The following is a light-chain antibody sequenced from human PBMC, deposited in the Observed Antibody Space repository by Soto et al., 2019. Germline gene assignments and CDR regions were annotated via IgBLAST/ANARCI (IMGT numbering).Light chain of an antibody. J-gene: IGKJ4*01. CDR3: QQRSKAALT. CDR2: DAS. CDR1: QSVSSY. V-gene: IGKV3-11*01. Sequence: EIVLTQSPATLSLSPGERATLSCRASQSVSSYLAWYQQKPGQAPRLLIYDASNRATGIPARFSGSGSGTDFTFTISSLELEDFAVYYCQQRSKAALTFGGGTKVEIK.